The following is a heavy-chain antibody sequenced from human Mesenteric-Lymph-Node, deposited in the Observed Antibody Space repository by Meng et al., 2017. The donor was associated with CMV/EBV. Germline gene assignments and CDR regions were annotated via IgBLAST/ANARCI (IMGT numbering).Heavy chain of an antibody. V-gene: IGHV3-48*04. CDR2: ISSSSSTI. CDR3: ARGWDDYYYYGMDV. CDR1: GFTFSSYS. D-gene: IGHD1-26*01. Sequence: GESLKISCAASGFTFSSYSMNWVRQAPGKGLEWVSYISSSSSTIYYADSVKGRFTISRDNAKNSLYLQMNSLRAEDTAVYYCARGWDDYYYYGMDVWGQGTTVTVSS. J-gene: IGHJ6*02.